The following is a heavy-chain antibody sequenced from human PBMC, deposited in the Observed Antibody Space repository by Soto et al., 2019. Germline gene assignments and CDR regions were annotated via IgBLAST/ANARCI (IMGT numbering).Heavy chain of an antibody. V-gene: IGHV3-13*01. CDR2: IGVVGDT. D-gene: IGHD3-10*01. Sequence: GGSLRLSCTASGFILSNYDVHWVRQTSGHGLEWVARIGVVGDTNYSGSVKGRFTISRQNARNSFFLQMNSLIAGDTAVYFCVRGLPGGFDPWGQGTLVTVSS. CDR3: VRGLPGGFDP. CDR1: GFILSNYD. J-gene: IGHJ5*02.